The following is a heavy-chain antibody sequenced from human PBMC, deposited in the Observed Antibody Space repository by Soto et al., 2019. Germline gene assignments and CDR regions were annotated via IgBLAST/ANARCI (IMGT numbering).Heavy chain of an antibody. Sequence: PSETLSLTWAVAGGSISSSNWWSWVGQPPGKGREWIGEFYHSLSANYNPSLKIRGSISVAKCKNQFSLKLSSLTAADTAAASFASDNDYYDSSGYAYFDYWGQGPLVTVSS. J-gene: IGHJ4*02. CDR2: FYHSLSA. CDR3: ASDNDYYDSSGYAYFDY. CDR1: GGSISSSNW. V-gene: IGHV4-4*02. D-gene: IGHD3-22*01.